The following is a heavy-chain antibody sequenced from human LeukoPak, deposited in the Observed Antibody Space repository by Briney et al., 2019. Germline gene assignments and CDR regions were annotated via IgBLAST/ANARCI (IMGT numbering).Heavy chain of an antibody. CDR2: ISSGSDYT. V-gene: IGHV3-23*01. CDR1: GFPFSIHG. Sequence: GGSLRLSCAASGFPFSIHGMSWVRQAPRKGPEWVSSISSGSDYTYYADSVKGRFTISRDNSKNTLYLDMTSLRAGDTAIYYCAKIGVIGNWYYGPWGRGTLVAVSS. D-gene: IGHD3-3*01. J-gene: IGHJ2*01. CDR3: AKIGVIGNWYYGP.